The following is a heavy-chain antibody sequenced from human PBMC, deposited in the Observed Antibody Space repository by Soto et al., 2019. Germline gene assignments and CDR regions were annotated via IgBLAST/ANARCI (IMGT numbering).Heavy chain of an antibody. J-gene: IGHJ4*02. Sequence: DVQLLESGGDLVLPGGSLRLSCAASGFTVSNSGMSWVRQAPGKGLEWVSGLSEGGDKTYYADSVKGRFTISRDNAKNILYLQMTSLRVEDTAVYFCTKDIGWESWYWGQGALVTVSS. CDR1: GFTVSNSG. V-gene: IGHV3-23*01. CDR2: LSEGGDKT. CDR3: TKDIGWESWY. D-gene: IGHD3-16*01.